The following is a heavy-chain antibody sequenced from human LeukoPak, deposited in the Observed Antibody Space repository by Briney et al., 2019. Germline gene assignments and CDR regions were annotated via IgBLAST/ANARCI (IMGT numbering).Heavy chain of an antibody. CDR2: IKQDGSEK. J-gene: IGHJ5*02. CDR1: GFRFSTNW. D-gene: IGHD3-3*01. CDR3: ARRGYFEFWSGYFQRLEGWFDP. V-gene: IGHV3-7*01. Sequence: GGSLRLSCVASGFRFSTNWVTSVRQAPGKGLEWVANIKQDGSEKYYVDSVKGRFTVSRDNAKNSLYLEMNSLRAEDTAVYYCARRGYFEFWSGYFQRLEGWFDPWGQGTLVTVSP.